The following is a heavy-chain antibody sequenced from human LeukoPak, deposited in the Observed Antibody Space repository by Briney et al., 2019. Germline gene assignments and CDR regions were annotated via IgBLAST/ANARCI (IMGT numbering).Heavy chain of an antibody. CDR2: INHSGST. V-gene: IGHV4-34*01. J-gene: IGHJ4*02. CDR3: ASAPGVWWLGIDY. D-gene: IGHD2-21*01. CDR1: GGSFSGYY. Sequence: PSETLFLPCAVYGGSFSGYYWSWIRQPPGKGLEWVGEINHSGSTNYNPSLKSRVTISVDTSKNQFSLKLSSVTAADTAVYYCASAPGVWWLGIDYWGQGTLVTVSS.